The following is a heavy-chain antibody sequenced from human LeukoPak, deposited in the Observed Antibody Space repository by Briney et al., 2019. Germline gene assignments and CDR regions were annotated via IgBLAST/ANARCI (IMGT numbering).Heavy chain of an antibody. CDR3: ARAPNSGTLGEDY. J-gene: IGHJ4*02. D-gene: IGHD1-26*01. CDR1: GFTFSDHY. Sequence: PGGSLRLPCAASGFTFSDHYMDWVRQAPGKGLEWVGRIRNKANIYTTEYAASVKGRFTISRDDSKNSLYLQMNSLKTEDTAVYYCARAPNSGTLGEDYWGQGTLVTVSS. V-gene: IGHV3-72*01. CDR2: IRNKANIYTT.